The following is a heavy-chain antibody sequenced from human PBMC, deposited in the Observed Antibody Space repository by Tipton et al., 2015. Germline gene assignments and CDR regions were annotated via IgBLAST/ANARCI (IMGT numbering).Heavy chain of an antibody. J-gene: IGHJ4*02. Sequence: TLSLTCTVSGRSIKSGGHYWSWIRHHPGKGLEFIGHIYYSGTTYYNPSLKSRVIISVDTSKNQFSLKVTSVTVADSAIYYCARTLSYYSGSGSYQGYFDSWGQGTLVTVSS. V-gene: IGHV4-31*03. D-gene: IGHD3-10*01. CDR3: ARTLSYYSGSGSYQGYFDS. CDR2: IYYSGTT. CDR1: GRSIKSGGHY.